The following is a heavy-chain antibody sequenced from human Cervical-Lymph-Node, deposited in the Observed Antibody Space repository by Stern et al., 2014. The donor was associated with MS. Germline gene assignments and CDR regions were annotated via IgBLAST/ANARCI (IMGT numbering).Heavy chain of an antibody. Sequence: EVQLEESGGGLVQTGGSLRLSCAASGLIVSGNYMTWVRQAPGKALECISVIYTGGRTNHADSVKGRFTISRDNSKNTLYLQMNSLRPEDTAVYYCARDERCRGSTCQYYGMDVWGQGTTVTVSS. D-gene: IGHD2-15*01. CDR3: ARDERCRGSTCQYYGMDV. V-gene: IGHV3-66*02. CDR2: IYTGGRT. J-gene: IGHJ6*02. CDR1: GLIVSGNY.